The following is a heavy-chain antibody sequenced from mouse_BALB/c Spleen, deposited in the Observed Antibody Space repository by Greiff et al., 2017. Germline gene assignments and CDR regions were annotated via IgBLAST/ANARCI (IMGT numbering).Heavy chain of an antibody. J-gene: IGHJ3*01. CDR1: GFTFSSFG. V-gene: IGHV5-17*02. CDR3: ARWDSSGYVGWFAY. Sequence: EVQRVESGGGLVQPGGSRKLSCAASGFTFSSFGMHWVRQAPEKGLEWVAYISSGSSTIYYADTVKGRFTISRDNPKNTLFLQMTSLWSEDTALYYCARWDSSGYVGWFAYWGQGTLVTVSA. D-gene: IGHD3-2*01. CDR2: ISSGSSTI.